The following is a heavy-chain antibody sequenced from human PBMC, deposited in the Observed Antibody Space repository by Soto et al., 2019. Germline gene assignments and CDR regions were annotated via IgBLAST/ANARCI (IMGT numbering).Heavy chain of an antibody. CDR3: ARDDRAEGHYWFVP. Sequence: QLQLQEFGSGLVKPSQTLSLTCAVSGGSISSGGYSWSWIRQPPGKGLAWIGYIYHSGSTDYNPSLTGGGTISVDRCKNRFSLKLSSVPAAGTAVYYCARDDRAEGHYWFVPWGQGTLVTVSS. J-gene: IGHJ5*02. CDR1: GGSISSGGYS. CDR2: IYHSGST. D-gene: IGHD3-3*02. V-gene: IGHV4-30-2*01.